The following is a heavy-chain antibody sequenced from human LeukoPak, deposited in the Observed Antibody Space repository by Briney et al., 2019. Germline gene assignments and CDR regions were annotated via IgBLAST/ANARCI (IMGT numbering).Heavy chain of an antibody. CDR1: GFIFKDYG. CDR2: TSYDGTRQ. D-gene: IGHD6-19*01. V-gene: IGHV3-30*18. J-gene: IGHJ4*02. Sequence: GGSLRLSCAASGFIFKDYGMHWVRQAPGKGLEWVAVTSYDGTRQFYADSVKGRFTISRDNSNNTVYLQMNSLRVEDTAVYYCAKREAVTVTAEWDYLDYWGQGTLVTVSS. CDR3: AKREAVTVTAEWDYLDY.